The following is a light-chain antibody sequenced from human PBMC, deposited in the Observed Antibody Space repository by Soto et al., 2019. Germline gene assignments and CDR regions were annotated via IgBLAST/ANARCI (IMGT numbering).Light chain of an antibody. CDR3: QQYATSPPT. CDR2: GAS. Sequence: EIVLTQSPGTLSLSPGERATLSCRASQSVSRSYLAWYQQKLGQPPSILIYGASNRATGIPDRFSGSGSGTDFTLTIGRLEPEDFAVYYCQQYATSPPTFGGGTKVEIK. V-gene: IGKV3-20*01. J-gene: IGKJ4*01. CDR1: QSVSRSY.